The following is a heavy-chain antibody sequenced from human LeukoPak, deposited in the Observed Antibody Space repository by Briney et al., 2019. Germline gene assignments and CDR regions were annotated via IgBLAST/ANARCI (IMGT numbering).Heavy chain of an antibody. Sequence: SETLSLTCTVSGGSLSSYYWSCIRQPPGKGLEWIGYIYYSGSTNYNPSLKSRVTISVDTSKNQFSLKLSSVTAADTAVYYCARAKPRDAFYIWGQGTMVTVSS. CDR2: IYYSGST. CDR3: ARAKPRDAFYI. CDR1: GGSLSSYY. J-gene: IGHJ3*02. V-gene: IGHV4-59*01.